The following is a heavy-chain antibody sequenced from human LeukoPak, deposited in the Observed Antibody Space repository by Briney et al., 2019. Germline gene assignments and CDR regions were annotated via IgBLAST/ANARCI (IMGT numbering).Heavy chain of an antibody. J-gene: IGHJ5*02. V-gene: IGHV4-39*01. CDR2: IYYSGST. CDR3: SRLGTGYDSSGYSIGWFDP. Sequence: SETLSLTCTVSGGSISISTYYWGWIRQPPGKGLEWIGNIYYSGSTYYNPSLKSRVTISVDTSKNQFSLRLSSVTAADTAVYYCSRLGTGYDSSGYSIGWFDPWGQGTLVTVSS. D-gene: IGHD3-22*01. CDR1: GGSISISTYY.